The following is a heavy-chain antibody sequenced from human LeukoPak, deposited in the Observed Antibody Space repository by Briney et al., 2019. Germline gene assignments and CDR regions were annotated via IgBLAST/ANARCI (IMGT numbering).Heavy chain of an antibody. D-gene: IGHD3-3*02. V-gene: IGHV3-9*01. J-gene: IGHJ6*02. CDR2: ISWNSGTI. Sequence: GGSLRLSCAASGFTFDDYAMHWVRHAPGKGLEWVSGISWNSGTIGYADSVKGRFTISRDNAKNSLYLQMNSLRAEDTALYYCAKDSISSPHAYGMDVWGQGTTVTVSS. CDR3: AKDSISSPHAYGMDV. CDR1: GFTFDDYA.